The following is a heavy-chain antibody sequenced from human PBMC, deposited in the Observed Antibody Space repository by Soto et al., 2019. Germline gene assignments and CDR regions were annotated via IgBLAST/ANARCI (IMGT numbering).Heavy chain of an antibody. Sequence: QVQLVESGGGVVQPGRSLRLSCAASGFTFSRYSMHWVRQAPGKGLEWVAAISYDETNESYADSVKGRFTISRDTSKNKLFLQMNSLRHEETAVYFCSRAPFDKSGYFAYWGQGTLVTVSS. CDR2: ISYDETNE. CDR3: SRAPFDKSGYFAY. V-gene: IGHV3-30-3*01. CDR1: GFTFSRYS. J-gene: IGHJ4*02. D-gene: IGHD3-22*01.